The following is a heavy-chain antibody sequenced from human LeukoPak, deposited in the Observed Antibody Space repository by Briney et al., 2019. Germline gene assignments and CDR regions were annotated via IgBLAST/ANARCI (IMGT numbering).Heavy chain of an antibody. Sequence: ASVKVSCKASGYTFTSYYMHWVRQAPGQGLEWMGIINPSGGSTSYAQKFQGRVTMTRDTSTSTVYMELSSLRSEDTAVYYCARAGEGFGELFYYYYYMDVWGKGTTVTVSS. CDR2: INPSGGST. CDR1: GYTFTSYY. D-gene: IGHD3-10*01. V-gene: IGHV1-46*01. CDR3: ARAGEGFGELFYYYYYMDV. J-gene: IGHJ6*03.